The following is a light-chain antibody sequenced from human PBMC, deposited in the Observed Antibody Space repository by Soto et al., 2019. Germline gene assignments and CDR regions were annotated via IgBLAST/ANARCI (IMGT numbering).Light chain of an antibody. Sequence: EIVLTQSPGTLSLSPGERATLSCRASQSVSSSYLAWYQQKPGQAPGLLIYGASSRATGIPDRFSGSVSGTDFTLTISRLEPEDFAVYYCQLYGSSPPWTFGQGTKVEIK. CDR1: QSVSSSY. CDR2: GAS. V-gene: IGKV3-20*01. CDR3: QLYGSSPPWT. J-gene: IGKJ1*01.